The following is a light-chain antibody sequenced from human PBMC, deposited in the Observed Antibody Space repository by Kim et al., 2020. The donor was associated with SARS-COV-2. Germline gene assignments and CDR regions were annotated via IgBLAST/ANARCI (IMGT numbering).Light chain of an antibody. J-gene: IGKJ5*01. CDR2: GAS. V-gene: IGKV3-15*01. CDR1: QSVSSN. CDR3: QQYDLWPPVT. Sequence: EVVMTQSPATLSVSPGERVTFSCRASQSVSSNVAWYQQKPGQTPRLLIYGASTRATGIPARFSGSGSGIEFTLTISSLQSGDFAVYYCQQYDLWPPVTFGQGTRVEIK.